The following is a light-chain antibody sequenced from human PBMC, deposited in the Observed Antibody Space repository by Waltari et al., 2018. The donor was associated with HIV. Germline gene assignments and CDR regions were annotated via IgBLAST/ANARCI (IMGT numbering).Light chain of an antibody. CDR3: QQYFSTLYT. J-gene: IGKJ2*01. CDR2: WAS. Sequence: DIVMTQSPDSLAVSLGERAPLHCTSSQSVLFNSKNRNYLAWYQQKPGQPPKLLIYWASTRESGVPDRFSGSGSGTDFTLTISSLQAEDVAVYFCQQYFSTLYTFGQGTKLEIK. V-gene: IGKV4-1*01. CDR1: QSVLFNSKNRNY.